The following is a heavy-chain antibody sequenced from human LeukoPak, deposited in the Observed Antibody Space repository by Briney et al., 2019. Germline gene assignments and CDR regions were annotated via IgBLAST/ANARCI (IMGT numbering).Heavy chain of an antibody. Sequence: SETLSLTCTVSGGSISSYYWSWIRQPPWKGLEWLGYIYYSGSTNYNPSLKSRVTISVDTSKNQFSLKLSSVTAADTAVYYCASFGVPAALDYYYMDVWGKGTTVTVSS. CDR2: IYYSGST. J-gene: IGHJ6*03. D-gene: IGHD2-2*01. V-gene: IGHV4-59*01. CDR1: GGSISSYY. CDR3: ASFGVPAALDYYYMDV.